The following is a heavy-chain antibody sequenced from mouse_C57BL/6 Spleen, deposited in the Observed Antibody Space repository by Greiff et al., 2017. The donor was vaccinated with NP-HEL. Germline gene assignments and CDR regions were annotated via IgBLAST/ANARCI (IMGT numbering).Heavy chain of an antibody. D-gene: IGHD1-1*01. J-gene: IGHJ2*01. CDR3: TRYHYYGSSYVNYFDY. CDR1: GYTFTDYE. CDR2: IDPETGGT. Sequence: QVQLKQSGAELVRPGASVTLSCKASGYTFTDYEMHWVKQTPVHGLEWIGAIDPETGGTAYNQKFKGKAILTADKSSSTAYMELRSLTSEDSAVYYCTRYHYYGSSYVNYFDYWGKGTTLTVSS. V-gene: IGHV1-15*01.